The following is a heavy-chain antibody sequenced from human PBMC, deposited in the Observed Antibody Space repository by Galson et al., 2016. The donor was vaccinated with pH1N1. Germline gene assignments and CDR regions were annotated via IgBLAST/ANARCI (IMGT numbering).Heavy chain of an antibody. V-gene: IGHV3-30*03. CDR3: ARSAWGVTDY. CDR2: ISHDGSSS. D-gene: IGHD3-10*01. CDR1: GFIFGDYG. Sequence: SLRLSCAGSGFIFGDYGMQWVRQAPGKGLEWASFISHDGSSSFYADLVKGRFSISRDNSKNTLYLQIDSLRREDTAVYFCARSAWGVTDYWGQGVLVIVS. J-gene: IGHJ4*02.